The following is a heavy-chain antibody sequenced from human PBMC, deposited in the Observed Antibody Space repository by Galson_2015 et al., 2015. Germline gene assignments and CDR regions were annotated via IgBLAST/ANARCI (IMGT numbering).Heavy chain of an antibody. CDR2: ITSTGGTT. Sequence: SLRLSCAASAFAFSIYEMNWIRQAPGKGLEWVSYITSTGGTTYYADSVKGRFTVSRDNAKNSLFLQMNSLRAEDTALYYCAKTTVAAGSSWYMDAWGKGTTATVSS. CDR1: AFAFSIYE. J-gene: IGHJ6*03. V-gene: IGHV3-48*03. CDR3: AKTTVAAGSSWYMDA. D-gene: IGHD4-23*01.